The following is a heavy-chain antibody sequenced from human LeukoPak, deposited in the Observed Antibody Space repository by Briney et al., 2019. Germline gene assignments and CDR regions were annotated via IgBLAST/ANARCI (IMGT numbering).Heavy chain of an antibody. D-gene: IGHD3-10*01. CDR1: GFGFTNAW. CDR2: IKSKGDGETT. J-gene: IGHJ4*02. CDR3: TTDLGITLIRGVIVN. V-gene: IGHV3-15*01. Sequence: GGSLRLSCAASGFGFTNAWMNWVRQAPGKGLEWVGRIKSKGDGETTDYAAFVKGRFTMSRDDAEAMVYLQIHSLIIEDTAVYYCTTDLGITLIRGVIVNWGQGTLVTVSS.